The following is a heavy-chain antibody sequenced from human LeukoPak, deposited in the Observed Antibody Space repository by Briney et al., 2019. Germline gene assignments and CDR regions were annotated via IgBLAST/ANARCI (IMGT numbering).Heavy chain of an antibody. J-gene: IGHJ4*02. Sequence: GASVKVSCKTSGYMFTSYYMHWVRQAPGQGLEWMGIINPSGDVISYAQKFQGRVTVTRDTSTSTVYMELNSLRSEDTAVYYCARGTMIIVVNLYYFDYWGQGTLVTVSS. CDR1: GYMFTSYY. V-gene: IGHV1-46*01. D-gene: IGHD3-22*01. CDR3: ARGTMIIVVNLYYFDY. CDR2: INPSGDVI.